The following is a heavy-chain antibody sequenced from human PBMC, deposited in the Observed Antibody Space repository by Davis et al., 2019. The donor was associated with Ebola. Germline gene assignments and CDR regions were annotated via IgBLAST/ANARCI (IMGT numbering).Heavy chain of an antibody. CDR3: ARVGPAHGTTLAYYGMDV. Sequence: ASVKVSCKASGYTFTSYGISWVRQAPGQGLEWMGWISAYNGNTNYAQKLQGRVTMTTDTSTSTAYMELRSLRSDDTAVYYCARVGPAHGTTLAYYGMDVWGQGTTVTVSS. CDR2: ISAYNGNT. V-gene: IGHV1-18*01. CDR1: GYTFTSYG. D-gene: IGHD1-7*01. J-gene: IGHJ6*02.